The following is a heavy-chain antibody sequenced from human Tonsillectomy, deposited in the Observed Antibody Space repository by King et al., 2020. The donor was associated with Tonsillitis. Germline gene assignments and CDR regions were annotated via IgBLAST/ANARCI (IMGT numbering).Heavy chain of an antibody. Sequence: VQLVESGGGVVQPGRSLRLSCAASGFTFSHYGMHWVRQAPGKGLEWVATISYDGGKKYYVDSVKGRFTVSRDNPKNTLYLLMNSLRPEDTAVYYCAKDHGPAVGEENWFDNWGQGTLVTVSS. CDR1: GFTFSHYG. CDR3: AKDHGPAVGEENWFDN. J-gene: IGHJ5*02. D-gene: IGHD6-19*01. V-gene: IGHV3-30*18. CDR2: ISYDGGKK.